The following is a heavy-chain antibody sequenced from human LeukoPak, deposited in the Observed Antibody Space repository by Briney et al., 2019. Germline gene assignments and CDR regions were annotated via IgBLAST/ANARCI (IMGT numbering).Heavy chain of an antibody. Sequence: KPSETLSLPCTVSGVSISFYYWSWIRPPPGKGLEWIGYINYSGSSNYNPSLKSRVTISVDTSKTQLSLKLSSVTAADTAVYYCARDRLGGAVANWISDYWGQGILVTVSS. J-gene: IGHJ4*02. CDR1: GVSISFYY. D-gene: IGHD2-2*03. CDR2: INYSGSS. CDR3: ARDRLGGAVANWISDY. V-gene: IGHV4-59*01.